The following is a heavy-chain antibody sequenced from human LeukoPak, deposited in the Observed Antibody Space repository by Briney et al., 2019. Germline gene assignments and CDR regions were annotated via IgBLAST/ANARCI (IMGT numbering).Heavy chain of an antibody. Sequence: GGSLRLSCAASGFTVSSSYMSWDRQAPGKGLEWVSLIYSGGSTHYADSVKGRFTISRDTSKNTLYLQMNSLRAEDTALYYCARDIRDSSGYYYYFDNWGQGTLVTVSS. V-gene: IGHV3-66*02. J-gene: IGHJ4*02. CDR3: ARDIRDSSGYYYYFDN. CDR2: IYSGGST. D-gene: IGHD3-22*01. CDR1: GFTVSSSY.